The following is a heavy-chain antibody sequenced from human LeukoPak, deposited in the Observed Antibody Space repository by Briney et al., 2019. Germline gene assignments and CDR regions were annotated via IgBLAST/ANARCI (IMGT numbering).Heavy chain of an antibody. CDR1: GGSFSGYY. CDR3: ARETAGGGYDY. CDR2: INHSGST. V-gene: IGHV4-34*01. D-gene: IGHD3-16*01. Sequence: SETLSLTCAVYGGSFSGYYWSWIRQPPGKGLEWIGEINHSGSTNYNPSLKSRVTISVDTSKNQFSLKLRSVTAADTAVYYCARETAGGGYDYWGQGTLVTVSS. J-gene: IGHJ4*02.